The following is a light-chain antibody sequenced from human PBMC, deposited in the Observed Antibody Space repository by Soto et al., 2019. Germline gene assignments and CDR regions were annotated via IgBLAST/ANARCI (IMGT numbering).Light chain of an antibody. CDR1: QDISNY. V-gene: IGKV1-33*01. J-gene: IGKJ4*01. CDR3: QQYDNLPLT. Sequence: DIQMTQSPSSLSASVGDRVTITCQASQDISNYLNWYQQKPGKASKLLIYDASNLETGVPSRFSGSGSGTDFTFTISSLQPEDIETYYCQQYDNLPLTFGGGTKVDIK. CDR2: DAS.